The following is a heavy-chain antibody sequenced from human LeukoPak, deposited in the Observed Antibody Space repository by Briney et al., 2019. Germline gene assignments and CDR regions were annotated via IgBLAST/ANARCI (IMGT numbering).Heavy chain of an antibody. CDR2: IYSGGDT. D-gene: IGHD4-11*01. CDR1: GFTVSDNY. CDR3: ARAVTTGYFDL. V-gene: IGHV3-66*01. J-gene: IGHJ2*01. Sequence: GGSLRLSCAASGFTVSDNYMGWVRQPPGKGLEWVSVIYSGGDTFYPDSVRGRFTISRDDSKNTLYLQMNSLRAEDTAVYYCARAVTTGYFDLWGRGTLVTVSS.